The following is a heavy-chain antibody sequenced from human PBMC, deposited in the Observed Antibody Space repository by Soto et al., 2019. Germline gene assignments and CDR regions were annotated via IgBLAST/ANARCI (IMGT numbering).Heavy chain of an antibody. CDR1: GFTFSTYG. D-gene: IGHD3-22*01. Sequence: GGSLRLSCAASGFTFSTYGMHWVRQAPGKGLEWVAPISYDGSDKDYADSVKGRFTISRDNSRNTLFLQMNSLRAEDTAVYYCARDYYKYYDSSGYYRSPAYWGQGTLVTVSS. V-gene: IGHV3-30*03. CDR2: ISYDGSDK. CDR3: ARDYYKYYDSSGYYRSPAY. J-gene: IGHJ4*02.